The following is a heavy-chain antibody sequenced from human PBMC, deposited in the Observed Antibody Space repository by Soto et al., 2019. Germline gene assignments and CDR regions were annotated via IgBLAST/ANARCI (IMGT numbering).Heavy chain of an antibody. CDR1: GFTFSSYG. D-gene: IGHD3-10*01. J-gene: IGHJ4*02. Sequence: GGSLRLSCAASGFTFSSYGMHWVRQAPGKGLEWVAVIWYDGSNKYYADSVKGRFTISREKSKNTLYLQMNSLRAEDTAVYYCARDTTEVVYGFDYWGQGTMVTVSS. CDR2: IWYDGSNK. V-gene: IGHV3-33*01. CDR3: ARDTTEVVYGFDY.